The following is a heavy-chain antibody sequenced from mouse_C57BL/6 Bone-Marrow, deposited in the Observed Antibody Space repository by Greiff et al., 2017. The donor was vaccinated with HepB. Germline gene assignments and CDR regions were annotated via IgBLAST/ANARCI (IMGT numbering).Heavy chain of an antibody. CDR1: GYSITSGYD. V-gene: IGHV3-1*01. CDR2: ISYSGST. CDR3: ARMSDGFYYFDY. D-gene: IGHD2-3*01. Sequence: EVKLQESGPGMVKPSQSLSLTCTVTGYSITSGYDWHWIRHFPGNKLEWMGYISYSGSTNYNPSLKSRISITHDTSKNHFFLKLNSVTTEDTATYYCARMSDGFYYFDYWGQGTTLTVSS. J-gene: IGHJ2*01.